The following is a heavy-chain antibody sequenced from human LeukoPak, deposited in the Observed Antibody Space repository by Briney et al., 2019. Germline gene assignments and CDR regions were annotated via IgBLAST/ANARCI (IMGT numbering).Heavy chain of an antibody. Sequence: PGGSLRLSCAASGFTFSNYAMTWVRQAPGKGLEWASAISGSGDITYYADPVKGRFTISRDNSKNTLHLQMNSLRAEDTAVYYCAKSRRGANSGGSYYFDYWGQGTLVTVSS. CDR3: AKSRRGANSGGSYYFDY. V-gene: IGHV3-23*01. J-gene: IGHJ4*02. CDR1: GFTFSNYA. CDR2: ISGSGDIT. D-gene: IGHD2-15*01.